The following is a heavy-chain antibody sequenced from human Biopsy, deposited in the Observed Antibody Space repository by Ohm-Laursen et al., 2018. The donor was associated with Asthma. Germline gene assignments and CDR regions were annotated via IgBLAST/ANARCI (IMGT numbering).Heavy chain of an antibody. CDR2: VNTGNGDT. CDR3: ARTYYDFLTGQVKDVFGV. CDR1: GYNFIGFA. Sequence: ASVKVSCKASGYNFIGFAIHWVRQAPGQRLEWMGWVNTGNGDTKYSQKFQGRVTIARDTSASTAYMELRSLRSEDTATYYCARTYYDFLTGQVKDVFGVWGQGTMVTVSS. D-gene: IGHD3-9*01. V-gene: IGHV1-3*04. J-gene: IGHJ3*01.